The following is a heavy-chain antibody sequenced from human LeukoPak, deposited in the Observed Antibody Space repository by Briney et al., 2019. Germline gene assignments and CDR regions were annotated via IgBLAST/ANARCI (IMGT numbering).Heavy chain of an antibody. Sequence: GGSLRLSCAASGFTFSSYAMSWVRQAPGKGLEWVSAISGGGGSTYYADSVKGRFTISRDNSKNTLYLQMNSVRAEDTAVYNGVKKGMIVVVFDYWGQGTLVTVSS. D-gene: IGHD3-22*01. V-gene: IGHV3-23*01. J-gene: IGHJ4*02. CDR1: GFTFSSYA. CDR2: ISGGGGST. CDR3: VKKGMIVVVFDY.